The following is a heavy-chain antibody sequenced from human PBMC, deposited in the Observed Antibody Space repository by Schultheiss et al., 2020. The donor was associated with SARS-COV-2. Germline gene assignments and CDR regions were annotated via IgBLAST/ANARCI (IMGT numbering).Heavy chain of an antibody. V-gene: IGHV1-69*01. J-gene: IGHJ2*01. Sequence: KISCKASGGTFSSYAISWVRQAPGQGLEWMGGIIPIFGTANYAQKFQGRVTITADESTSTAYMELSSLRSEDTAVYYCARDRYDFWSGYVSYWYFDLWGRGTLVTVSS. D-gene: IGHD3-3*01. CDR2: IIPIFGTA. CDR1: GGTFSSYA. CDR3: ARDRYDFWSGYVSYWYFDL.